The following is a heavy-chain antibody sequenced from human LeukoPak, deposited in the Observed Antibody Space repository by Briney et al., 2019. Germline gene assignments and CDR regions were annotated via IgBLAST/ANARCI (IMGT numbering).Heavy chain of an antibody. CDR1: GYTFTSYG. J-gene: IGHJ6*02. V-gene: IGHV1-18*01. D-gene: IGHD6-25*01. CDR3: ARDQSRAAAIYYYYYGMDV. Sequence: ASVKVSCKASGYTFTSYGISWVRQAPGQGLEWMGRISAYNGNTNYAQKLQGRVTMTTGTSTSTAYMELRSLRSDDTAVYYCARDQSRAAAIYYYYYGMDVWGQGTTVTVSS. CDR2: ISAYNGNT.